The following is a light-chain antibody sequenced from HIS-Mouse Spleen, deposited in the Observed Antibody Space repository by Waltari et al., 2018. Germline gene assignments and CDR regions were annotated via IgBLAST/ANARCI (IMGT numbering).Light chain of an antibody. CDR1: SSDVGGYNY. CDR3: SSYTSSSTRV. J-gene: IGLJ3*02. V-gene: IGLV2-14*03. CDR2: DVS. Sequence: QSALTQPASVSGSPGQSITISCTGTSSDVGGYNYVSWYQQHHGKAPKLMIYDVSNRPSGVSNRFSGSKSGNTASLTISGLQAEDEADYYCSSYTSSSTRVFGGGTKLTVL.